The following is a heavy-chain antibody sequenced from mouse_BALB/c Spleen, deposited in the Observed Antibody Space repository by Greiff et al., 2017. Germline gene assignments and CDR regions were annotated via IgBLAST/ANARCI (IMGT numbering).Heavy chain of an antibody. CDR1: GYTFTSYW. J-gene: IGHJ4*01. D-gene: IGHD2-1*01. CDR2: IYPSDSYT. CDR3: TRRDYGKRDAMDY. Sequence: QVQLQQPGAELVRPGASVKLSCKASGYTFTSYWINWVKQRPGQVLEWIGNIYPSDSYTNYNQKFKDKATLTVDKSSSTAYMQLSSPTSEDSAVYYCTRRDYGKRDAMDYWGQGTSVTVSS. V-gene: IGHV1-69*02.